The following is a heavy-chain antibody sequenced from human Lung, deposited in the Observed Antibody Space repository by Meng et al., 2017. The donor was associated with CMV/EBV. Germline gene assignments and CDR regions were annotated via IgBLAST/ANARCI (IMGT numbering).Heavy chain of an antibody. CDR2: IYPGDSAV. J-gene: IGHJ5*02. V-gene: IGHV5-51*01. CDR3: ARNGADEDYWFDP. D-gene: IGHD4-17*01. Sequence: GEXXKISCQGFGYIFSDYWIGWVRQMPGKGLEWMGIIYPGDSAVRYSPSFQGQVFISADESISTAYLQWYSLKASDTAIYYCARNGADEDYWFDPWGQGTLVTVSS. CDR1: GYIFSDYW.